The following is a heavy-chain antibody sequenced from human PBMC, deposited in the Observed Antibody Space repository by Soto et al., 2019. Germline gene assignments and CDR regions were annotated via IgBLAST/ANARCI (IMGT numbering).Heavy chain of an antibody. Sequence: LSLTCAVYGGSFSGYYWSWIRQPPGKGLEWIGEINHSGSTNYDPSLKSRVTISVDTSKNQFYLKLSSVTAADTAVYYCARGLWHYYGSGSSPRGMDVWGQGTTVTVSS. CDR1: GGSFSGYY. V-gene: IGHV4-34*01. CDR2: INHSGST. D-gene: IGHD3-10*01. J-gene: IGHJ6*02. CDR3: ARGLWHYYGSGSSPRGMDV.